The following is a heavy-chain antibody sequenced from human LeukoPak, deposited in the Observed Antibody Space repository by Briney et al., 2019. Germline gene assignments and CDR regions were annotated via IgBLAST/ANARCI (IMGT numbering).Heavy chain of an antibody. CDR3: ASLSRSGSYPDY. CDR1: GGSISSGSYY. Sequence: SETLSLTCTVSGGSISSGSYYWSWIRQPAGKGLEWIGRIYTSGSTNYNPSLKSRVTISVDTSKNQFSLKLSSVTAADTAVYYCASLSRSGSYPDYWGQGTLVTVSS. V-gene: IGHV4-61*02. J-gene: IGHJ4*02. D-gene: IGHD1-26*01. CDR2: IYTSGST.